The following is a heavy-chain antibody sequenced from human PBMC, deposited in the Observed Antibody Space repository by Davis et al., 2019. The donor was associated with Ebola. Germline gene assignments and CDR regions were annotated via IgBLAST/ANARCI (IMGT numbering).Heavy chain of an antibody. CDR2: ISAYNGNT. D-gene: IGHD3-10*01. CDR1: GYIFSTYG. J-gene: IGHJ6*02. CDR3: ARRATMVRGVIITNYGMDV. V-gene: IGHV1-18*01. Sequence: AASVKVSCKASGYIFSTYGISWVRQAPGQGLEWMGWISAYNGNTNYAQKLQGRVTMTTDTSTSTAYLELRSLRSDDTAVYYCARRATMVRGVIITNYGMDVWGQGTTVTVSS.